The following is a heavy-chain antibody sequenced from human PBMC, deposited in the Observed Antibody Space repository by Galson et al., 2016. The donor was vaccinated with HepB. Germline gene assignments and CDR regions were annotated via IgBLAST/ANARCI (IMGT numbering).Heavy chain of an antibody. J-gene: IGHJ2*01. V-gene: IGHV3-21*01. D-gene: IGHD4-17*01. Sequence: SLRLTCAASGFSFNTYSFNWVRQAQGKGLEWVSSISTGSTYIYYADSVKGRFTISRDNAKNSLYLQMSNLRAKDTAVYYCARSPAYGDYLPWYFDLWGRGTLVTVSS. CDR3: ARSPAYGDYLPWYFDL. CDR2: ISTGSTYI. CDR1: GFSFNTYS.